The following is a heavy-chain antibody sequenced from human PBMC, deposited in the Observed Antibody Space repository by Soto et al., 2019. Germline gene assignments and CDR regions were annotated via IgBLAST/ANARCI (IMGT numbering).Heavy chain of an antibody. CDR1: GYTFTFYY. Sequence: ASVKVSCKASGYTFTFYYIHWVRQAPGQGLEWMGIINPSGGSTSYPQKFQGRVTMTRDTSTSTVYMELSSLRSEDTAVYYCGRFRLVVFDIWGKGKMAPVS. CDR3: GRFRLVVFDI. D-gene: IGHD6-25*01. V-gene: IGHV1-46*03. J-gene: IGHJ3*02. CDR2: INPSGGST.